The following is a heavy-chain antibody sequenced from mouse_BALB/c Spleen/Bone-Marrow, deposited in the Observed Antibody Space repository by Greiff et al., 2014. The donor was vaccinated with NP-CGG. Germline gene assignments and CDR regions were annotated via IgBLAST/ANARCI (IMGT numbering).Heavy chain of an antibody. Sequence: VQLQESGAELAKPGASVKMSCKASGYTFTSYWMHWVKQRPGQGLEWIGYINPSTGYTEYNQKFKDKATLTADKSSSTAYMQLSSLTSEDSAVYYCVRRGYAMDYWGQGTSVTVSS. J-gene: IGHJ4*01. CDR2: INPSTGYT. V-gene: IGHV1-7*01. CDR3: VRRGYAMDY. CDR1: GYTFTSYW.